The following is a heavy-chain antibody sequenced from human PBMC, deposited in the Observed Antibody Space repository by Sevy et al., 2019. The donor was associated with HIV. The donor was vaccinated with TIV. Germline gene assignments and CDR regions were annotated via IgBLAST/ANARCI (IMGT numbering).Heavy chain of an antibody. CDR1: GYSLSKLS. Sequence: ASVKVSCKVFGYSLSKLSMHWVRQAPGKGLEWMGSLDPGNGEITYAQTLQGRVTMTEDTSTDTAYMELSSLTSEDTATYYCATVGFGYYSGSSYYQGDWFDPWAREPWSPSPQ. J-gene: IGHJ5*02. D-gene: IGHD2-15*01. CDR3: ATVGFGYYSGSSYYQGDWFDP. V-gene: IGHV1-24*01. CDR2: LDPGNGEI.